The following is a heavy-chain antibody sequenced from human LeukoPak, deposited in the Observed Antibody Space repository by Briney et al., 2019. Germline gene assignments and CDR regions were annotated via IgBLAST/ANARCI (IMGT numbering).Heavy chain of an antibody. CDR3: ARILGFTLDY. CDR1: GFTFSSYS. Sequence: PGGSLRLSCAASGFTFSSYSMNWVRQAPGKGLEWVSYSEYSGTTSYYADSVEGRFTVSRDNAKNSLYLQMSSLRDEDTAVYYCARILGFTLDYWGQGTLVTVSA. V-gene: IGHV3-48*02. J-gene: IGHJ4*02. CDR2: SEYSGTTS.